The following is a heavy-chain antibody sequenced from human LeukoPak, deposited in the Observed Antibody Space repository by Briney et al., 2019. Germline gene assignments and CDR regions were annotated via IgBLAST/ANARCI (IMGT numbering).Heavy chain of an antibody. CDR2: IYYSGST. J-gene: IGHJ4*02. V-gene: IGHV4-39*01. Sequence: PSETLSLTCTVSGGSINSSSYYWGWIRQPPGKGLEWIGSIYYSGSTYYNPSLKSRVTISVDTSKNQFSLKLSSVTAADTAVYYCARELFGITPSDYWGQGTLVTVSS. CDR3: ARELFGITPSDY. D-gene: IGHD3-10*01. CDR1: GGSINSSSYY.